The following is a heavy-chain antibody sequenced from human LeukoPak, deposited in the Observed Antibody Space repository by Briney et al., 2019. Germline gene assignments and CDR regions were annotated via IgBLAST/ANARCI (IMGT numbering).Heavy chain of an antibody. CDR1: GFTFSTYA. Sequence: PGGSLRLSCAASGFTFSTYAMNWVRQAPGKGLEWVSSISSSSYTYYADSVKGRFTVSRDNANNSLYLRMNSLRAEDTAVYYGARDFKVATTNRFDYWGQGTLVTVSS. CDR2: ISSSSYT. CDR3: ARDFKVATTNRFDY. D-gene: IGHD5-12*01. V-gene: IGHV3-21*01. J-gene: IGHJ4*02.